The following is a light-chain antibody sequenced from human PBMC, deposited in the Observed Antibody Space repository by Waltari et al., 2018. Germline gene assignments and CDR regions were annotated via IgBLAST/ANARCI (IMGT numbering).Light chain of an antibody. CDR3: GTWDSSLSGAV. Sequence: QSVLTQPPSVSAAPGQRVTISCSGGSSNIGNNYVSWYRQFPGTAPKLLIYENPEQPSGIPGRFAGSKSGASATLDITGLQAGDEADYYCGTWDSSLSGAVFGGGTHLTVL. V-gene: IGLV1-51*02. J-gene: IGLJ7*01. CDR2: ENP. CDR1: SSNIGNNY.